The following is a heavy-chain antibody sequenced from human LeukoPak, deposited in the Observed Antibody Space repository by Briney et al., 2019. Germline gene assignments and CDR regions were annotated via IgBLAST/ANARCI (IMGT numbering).Heavy chain of an antibody. CDR2: MNPNSGNT. CDR1: GYTFTGYY. Sequence: ASVKVSCKASGYTFTGYYMHWVRQAPGQGLEWMGWMNPNSGNTGYAQKFQGRVTMTRNTSISTAYMELSSLRSEDTAVYYCARVFAGFDPWGQGTLVTVSS. V-gene: IGHV1-8*02. CDR3: ARVFAGFDP. J-gene: IGHJ5*02.